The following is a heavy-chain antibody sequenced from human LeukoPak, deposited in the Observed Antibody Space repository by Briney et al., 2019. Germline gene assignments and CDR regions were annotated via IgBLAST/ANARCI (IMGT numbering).Heavy chain of an antibody. D-gene: IGHD6-19*01. Sequence: GGSLRLSCAASGFTFSKYWMTWVRQAPGKGLEWVANIKEDGSAKYYMDSVKGRFTISRDNAKNSLYLQMNSLRAEDTAVYYCARDPSSGWYLKGWFDPWGQGTLVTVSS. J-gene: IGHJ5*02. CDR2: IKEDGSAK. V-gene: IGHV3-7*01. CDR1: GFTFSKYW. CDR3: ARDPSSGWYLKGWFDP.